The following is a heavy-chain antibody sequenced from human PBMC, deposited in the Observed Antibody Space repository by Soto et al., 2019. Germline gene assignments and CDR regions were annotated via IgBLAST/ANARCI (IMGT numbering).Heavy chain of an antibody. CDR2: IYYSGST. CDR1: GGSISSSSYY. J-gene: IGHJ3*02. CDR3: ASQSYQLLFQPRSGSFDI. V-gene: IGHV4-39*01. D-gene: IGHD2-2*01. Sequence: SETLSLTCTVSGGSISSSSYYWGWIRQPPGKGLEWIGSIYYSGSTYYNPSLKSRVTISVDTSKNQFSLKLSPVTAADTAVYYCASQSYQLLFQPRSGSFDIWGQGTMVTVSS.